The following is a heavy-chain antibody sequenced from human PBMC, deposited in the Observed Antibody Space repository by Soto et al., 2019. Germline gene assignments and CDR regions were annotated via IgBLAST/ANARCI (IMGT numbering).Heavy chain of an antibody. D-gene: IGHD3-22*01. Sequence: HPGGSLRLSCAASGFSFSTYAMHWVRQAPGKGLEWVAVISHDGTNKYYAESVKGRFTISRDNSKNTLYLQMNSLRAEDSSVYYCAGDYYDTSGYTIYYYYGMDVWGQGTSVTVAS. J-gene: IGHJ6*02. CDR2: ISHDGTNK. CDR3: AGDYYDTSGYTIYYYYGMDV. V-gene: IGHV3-30-3*01. CDR1: GFSFSTYA.